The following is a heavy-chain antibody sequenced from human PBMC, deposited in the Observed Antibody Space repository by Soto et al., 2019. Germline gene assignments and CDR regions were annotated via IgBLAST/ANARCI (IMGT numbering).Heavy chain of an antibody. CDR1: RFTFGSYW. J-gene: IGHJ6*02. CDR3: ARDKEVLLTNYGMAV. CDR2: INVDGTET. V-gene: IGHV3-74*01. Sequence: GGSLRLSCTAPRFTFGSYWMHWVRQTPGKGLVWVSDINVDGTETWYADSVKGRFTISRDNDKKTLYLHMTGLRVDDTGVYYCARDKEVLLTNYGMAVLFQWTTVTVSS.